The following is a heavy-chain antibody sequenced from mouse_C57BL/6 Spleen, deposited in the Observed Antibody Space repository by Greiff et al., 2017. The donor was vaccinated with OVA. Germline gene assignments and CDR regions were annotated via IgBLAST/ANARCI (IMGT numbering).Heavy chain of an antibody. CDR2: LNPSSGYT. D-gene: IGHD3-3*01. Sequence: QVQLQQSGAELAKPGASVKLSCKASGYTFTSYWMHWVKQRPGQGLEWIGYLNPSSGYTKYNQKFKDKATLTAEKSSSTAYMQLSSLTYEDSAVYYCARWGDGDYFDYWGQGTTLTVSS. CDR3: ARWGDGDYFDY. CDR1: GYTFTSYW. V-gene: IGHV1-7*01. J-gene: IGHJ2*01.